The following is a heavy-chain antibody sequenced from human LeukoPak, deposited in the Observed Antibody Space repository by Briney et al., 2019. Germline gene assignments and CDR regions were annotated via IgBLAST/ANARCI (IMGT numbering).Heavy chain of an antibody. V-gene: IGHV3-48*03. J-gene: IGHJ4*02. D-gene: IGHD6-6*01. Sequence: GGSLRLSCSASGFTFSSYEMNWVRQAPGKGLEWVSYISSSGGTIYYADSVKGRFTISRDNAKNSLYLQMNSLRAEDTAVYYCARSCVADRHSAPGYWGQGTLVTVSS. CDR1: GFTFSSYE. CDR3: ARSCVADRHSAPGY. CDR2: ISSSGGTI.